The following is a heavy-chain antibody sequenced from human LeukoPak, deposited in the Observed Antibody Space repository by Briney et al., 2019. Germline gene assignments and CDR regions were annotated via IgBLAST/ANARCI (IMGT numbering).Heavy chain of an antibody. D-gene: IGHD6-13*01. CDR2: INHSGST. V-gene: IGHV4-30-2*01. Sequence: PSQTLSLTCAVSGGSISSGGYSWSWIRQPPGKGLEWIGEINHSGSTNYNPSLKSRVTMSVDTSKNQFSLKLSSVTAADTAVYYCARDRGIAAAAHFDYWGQGTLVTVSS. J-gene: IGHJ4*02. CDR1: GGSISSGGYS. CDR3: ARDRGIAAAAHFDY.